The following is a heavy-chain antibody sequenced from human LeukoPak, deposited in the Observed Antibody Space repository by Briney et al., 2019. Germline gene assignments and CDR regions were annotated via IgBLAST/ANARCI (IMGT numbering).Heavy chain of an antibody. D-gene: IGHD1-26*01. V-gene: IGHV3-48*04. CDR1: GFTFSSYS. CDR3: ARKSYSGSYGTDFDY. J-gene: IGHJ4*02. Sequence: GGSLRLSCAASGFTFSSYSMNWVRQAPGKGLEWVSYISSSSTIYYADSVKGRFTISRDNAKNSLYLQMNSLRAEDTAVYYCARKSYSGSYGTDFDYWGQGTLVTVSS. CDR2: ISSSSTI.